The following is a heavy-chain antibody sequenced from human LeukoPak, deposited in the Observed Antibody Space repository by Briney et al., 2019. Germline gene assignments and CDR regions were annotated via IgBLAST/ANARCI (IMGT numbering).Heavy chain of an antibody. CDR1: GGSIGSSSYF. Sequence: SETLSLTCTVSGGSIGSSSYFWAWFRQPPGKGLEWIATISSSGKTYYSPSLKSRLTISLDASNNQFSLRLTSVTAADSAQYFCAVPPPRRSSDLYPLDYWGQGTLVTVSS. D-gene: IGHD6-19*01. CDR3: AVPPPRRSSDLYPLDY. V-gene: IGHV4-39*01. J-gene: IGHJ4*01. CDR2: ISSSGKT.